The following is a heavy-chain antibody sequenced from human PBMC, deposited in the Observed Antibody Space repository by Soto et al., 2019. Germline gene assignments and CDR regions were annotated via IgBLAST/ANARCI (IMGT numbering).Heavy chain of an antibody. CDR3: ARATPLGPYCFDY. J-gene: IGHJ4*02. CDR2: ISSSGSTI. Sequence: QLGGSLRLSCAASGFTFSSYEMNWVRQAPGKGLEWVSYISSSGSTIYYADSVKGRFTISRDNAKNSLYLQMNSLRAEDTAVYYCARATPLGPYCFDYWGQGTLVTVSS. V-gene: IGHV3-48*03. CDR1: GFTFSSYE. D-gene: IGHD2-15*01.